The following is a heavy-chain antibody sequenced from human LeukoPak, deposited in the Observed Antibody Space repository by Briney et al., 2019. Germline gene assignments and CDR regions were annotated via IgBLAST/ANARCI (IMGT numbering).Heavy chain of an antibody. CDR3: ARAPKGANSWFDP. CDR2: ISSSSSHI. J-gene: IGHJ5*02. V-gene: IGHV3-21*01. Sequence: GSLRLSCAASGFTFSSYSMNWVRQAPGKGLEWVSSISSSSSHIYYADSVKGRFTISRDNAKNSLYLQMNSLRAEDTAVYYCARAPKGANSWFDPWGQGTLVTVSS. CDR1: GFTFSSYS. D-gene: IGHD1-26*01.